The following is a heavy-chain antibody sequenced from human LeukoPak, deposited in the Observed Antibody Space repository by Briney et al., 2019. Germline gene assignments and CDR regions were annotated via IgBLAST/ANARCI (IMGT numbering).Heavy chain of an antibody. CDR3: ARGPYYDILTGYYDLDY. CDR2: IYTRGST. CDR1: GGSISSYY. J-gene: IGHJ4*02. V-gene: IGHV4-4*07. D-gene: IGHD3-9*01. Sequence: SETLSLTCTVSGGSISSYYWSWIRQPAARRPEWIGRIYTRGSTNYNPSLKSRVTMSVDTSKNQFSLKLSSVTAADTAVYYCARGPYYDILTGYYDLDYWGQGTLVTVSS.